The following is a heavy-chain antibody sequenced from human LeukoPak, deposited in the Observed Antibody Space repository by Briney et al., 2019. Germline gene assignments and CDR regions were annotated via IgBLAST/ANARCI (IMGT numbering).Heavy chain of an antibody. J-gene: IGHJ6*02. V-gene: IGHV1-2*02. CDR3: AADMIFHAMDV. CDR1: GYTFTGYY. Sequence: ASVKVSCKASGYTFTGYYMHWVRQAPGQGLEWMGWINPNSGGTNYAQQFQGRVTRTRDTSISTAYMELSRLRSDDTAVYYCAADMIFHAMDVWGQGTTVTVSS. D-gene: IGHD3/OR15-3a*01. CDR2: INPNSGGT.